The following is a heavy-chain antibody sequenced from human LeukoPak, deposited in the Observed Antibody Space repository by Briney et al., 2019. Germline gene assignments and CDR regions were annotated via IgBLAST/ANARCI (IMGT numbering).Heavy chain of an antibody. J-gene: IGHJ4*02. CDR2: ISDDGRSK. CDR1: GFSFISYG. CDR3: AKRPSDYGDYVSYFDY. D-gene: IGHD4-17*01. Sequence: GGSLRLSCAASGFSFISYGMHWVRRAPGKGLEWVGVISDDGRSKDYADSVKGRLTISRDNSKDTLYLQMNSLRAEDTAVYYCAKRPSDYGDYVSYFDYWGQGTLVTVSS. V-gene: IGHV3-30*18.